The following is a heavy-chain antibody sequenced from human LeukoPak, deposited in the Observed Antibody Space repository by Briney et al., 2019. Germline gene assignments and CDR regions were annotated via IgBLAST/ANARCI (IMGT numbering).Heavy chain of an antibody. CDR3: AKDPNRYCGGDCYSDY. J-gene: IGHJ4*02. Sequence: GGSLRLSCAASGFTFSTYAMSWVRQAPGKGLEWVSAISGTGGRTYYADYVKGRFTISRDNSKNTLYLQMNSLRAEDTAIFYCAKDPNRYCGGDCYSDYWGQGTLVTVST. V-gene: IGHV3-23*01. CDR2: ISGTGGRT. D-gene: IGHD2-21*01. CDR1: GFTFSTYA.